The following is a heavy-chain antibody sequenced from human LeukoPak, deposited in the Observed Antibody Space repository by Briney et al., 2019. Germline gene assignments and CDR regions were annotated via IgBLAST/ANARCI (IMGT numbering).Heavy chain of an antibody. J-gene: IGHJ4*02. CDR2: IKSKTDVRTT. D-gene: IGHD6-19*01. CDR1: GFTFSNAW. V-gene: IGHV3-15*01. CDR3: VGGNSGWYFDS. Sequence: GGPLRLSCAASGFTFSNAWMTWVRQAPGKGLEWVGRIKSKTDVRTTDYAAPVRGRFTISRDDLKNTLYLEMNSLKTEDTAVYYCVGGNSGWYFDSWGQGTLVTVSS.